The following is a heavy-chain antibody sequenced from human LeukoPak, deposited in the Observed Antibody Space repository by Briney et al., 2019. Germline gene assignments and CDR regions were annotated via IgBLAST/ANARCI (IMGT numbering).Heavy chain of an antibody. J-gene: IGHJ6*03. CDR2: INYSGST. Sequence: SETLSLTCTVSGGSISSSSYYWGWIRQPPGKGLEWIGSINYSGSTYYNPSLKSRVTISVDRSKNQFSLKLSSVTAADTAVYYCARGYCSGGSCYSSYYYSYMDVWGRGTTVTVSS. V-gene: IGHV4-39*07. CDR1: GGSISSSSYY. D-gene: IGHD2-15*01. CDR3: ARGYCSGGSCYSSYYYSYMDV.